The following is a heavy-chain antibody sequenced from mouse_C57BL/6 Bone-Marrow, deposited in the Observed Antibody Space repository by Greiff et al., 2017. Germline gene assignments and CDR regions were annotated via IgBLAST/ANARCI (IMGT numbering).Heavy chain of an antibody. CDR3: AREGYYYGSYSFDY. CDR2: IHPNSGST. D-gene: IGHD1-1*01. J-gene: IGHJ2*01. CDR1: GYTFTSYW. Sequence: VQLQQPGAELVKPGASVKLSCKASGYTFTSYWMHWVKQRPGQGLEWIGMIHPNSGSTNYNEKFKSKATLTVDKSSSTAYMQLSSLTSEDSAVYYCAREGYYYGSYSFDYWGQGTTLTVSS. V-gene: IGHV1-64*01.